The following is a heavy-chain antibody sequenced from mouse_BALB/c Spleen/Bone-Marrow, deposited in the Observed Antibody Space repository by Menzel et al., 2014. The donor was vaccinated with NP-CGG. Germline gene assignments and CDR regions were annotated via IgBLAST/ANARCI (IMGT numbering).Heavy chain of an antibody. CDR3: ARKDYGSSYPFAY. D-gene: IGHD1-1*01. Sequence: QVQLQQSGAELVRPGTSVKISCKASGYTSTNYWLGWVKQRPGHGLEWIGDIYPGGGYTNYNEKFKGKATLTADTSSSTAYMQLSSLTSEDSAVYFCARKDYGSSYPFAYWGQGTLVTASA. J-gene: IGHJ3*01. CDR1: GYTSTNYW. CDR2: IYPGGGYT. V-gene: IGHV1-63*02.